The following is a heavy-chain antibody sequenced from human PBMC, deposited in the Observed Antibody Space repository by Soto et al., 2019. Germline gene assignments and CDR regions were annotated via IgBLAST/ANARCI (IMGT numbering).Heavy chain of an antibody. CDR2: IIPIFGTA. J-gene: IGHJ5*02. V-gene: IGHV1-69*01. D-gene: IGHD6-13*01. CDR3: AGDFQQLVLLCRFAH. Sequence: QVQLVQSGAEVKKPGSSVKVSCKASGGTFSSYAISWVRQAPGQGLEWMGGIIPIFGTANYAQKFQGRVTLTAEESASTAYKEVSSLRSDDTAVYHCAGDFQQLVLLCRFAHWGQGTLGTVSS. CDR1: GGTFSSYA.